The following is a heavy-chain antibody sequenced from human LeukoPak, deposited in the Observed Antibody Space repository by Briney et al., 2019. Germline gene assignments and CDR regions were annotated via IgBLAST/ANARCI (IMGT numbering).Heavy chain of an antibody. Sequence: SETLSLTCAVYGGSFSDYYWSWIRQPPGKGLEWIGEINHSGSTNYNPSLKSRVTISVDTSKNQFSLKLSSVTAADTAVYYCARLPADRYSSGWYQYYFDYWGQGTLVTVSS. J-gene: IGHJ4*02. D-gene: IGHD6-19*01. CDR1: GGSFSDYY. V-gene: IGHV4-34*01. CDR3: ARLPADRYSSGWYQYYFDY. CDR2: INHSGST.